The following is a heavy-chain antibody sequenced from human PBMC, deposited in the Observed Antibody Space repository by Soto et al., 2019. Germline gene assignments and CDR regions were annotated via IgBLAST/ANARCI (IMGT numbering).Heavy chain of an antibody. CDR3: VKDRYVDY. Sequence: GGSLRLSCSVSGLTLSSYAMHWVRQAPGKGLEYAASISSNGGSTYYADSVKGRFIISRDNSKNTLYLQMSSLRAEDTAVYYCVKDRYVDYWGQGALVTVSS. J-gene: IGHJ4*02. CDR1: GLTLSSYA. CDR2: ISSNGGST. V-gene: IGHV3-64D*06.